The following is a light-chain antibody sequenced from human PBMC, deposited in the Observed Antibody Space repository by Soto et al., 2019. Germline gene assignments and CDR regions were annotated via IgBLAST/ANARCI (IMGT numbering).Light chain of an antibody. CDR2: KDS. V-gene: IGLV3-25*02. CDR3: QSADSSGAYVV. CDR1: ALPKQY. Sequence: SYELTQPPSVSVSPGQTARITCSGEALPKQYAYWYQQKPGQAPVLVIYKDSERPSGIPERFSGSSTGTTVTLTISGVQAEDEADYYCQSADSSGAYVVFGGGTK. J-gene: IGLJ2*01.